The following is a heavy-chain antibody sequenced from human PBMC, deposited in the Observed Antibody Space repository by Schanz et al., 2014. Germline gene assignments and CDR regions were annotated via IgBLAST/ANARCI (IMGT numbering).Heavy chain of an antibody. CDR1: GGSINNYF. CDR3: VRVKGEHSGHDYIVY. CDR2: IYSNGIS. Sequence: QLQLQESGPGLVKPSETLSVTCTVSGGSINNYFWTWIRQPAGKGLEWIGRIYSNGISHYNPSLESRVTMSVDTSKNKFSQNLTPVTPADTAIYYCVRVKGEHSGHDYIVYWGQGIQVTVSP. J-gene: IGHJ4*02. V-gene: IGHV4-4*07. D-gene: IGHD5-12*01.